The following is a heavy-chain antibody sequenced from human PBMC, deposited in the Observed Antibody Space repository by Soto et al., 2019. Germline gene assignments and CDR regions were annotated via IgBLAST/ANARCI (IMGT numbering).Heavy chain of an antibody. V-gene: IGHV6-1*01. J-gene: IGHJ5*02. CDR1: GDSVSSNSAA. D-gene: IGHD2-2*01. CDR3: AKIPYCSSTSCYEGWFDP. CDR2: TYYRSKWYN. Sequence: SETLSLTCAISGDSVSSNSAAWNWIRQSPSRGLEWLGRTYYRSKWYNDYAVSVKSRITINPDTSKNQFSLQLNSVTPEDTAVYYCAKIPYCSSTSCYEGWFDPWGQGTLVTVSS.